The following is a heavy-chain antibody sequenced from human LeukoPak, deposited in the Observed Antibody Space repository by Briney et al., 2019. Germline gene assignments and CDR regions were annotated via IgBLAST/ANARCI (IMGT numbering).Heavy chain of an antibody. CDR2: IWYDGSNK. Sequence: GGSLRLSCAASGFTFSGSSMHWVRQAPGKGLECVAVIWYDGSNKNYVDSVKGRFTISRDNPKNTLYLQMNSLRAEDTAVYYCTRGKNFRADAFDIWGQGTMVTVSS. CDR3: TRGKNFRADAFDI. J-gene: IGHJ3*02. CDR1: GFTFSGSS. D-gene: IGHD2/OR15-2a*01. V-gene: IGHV3-33*01.